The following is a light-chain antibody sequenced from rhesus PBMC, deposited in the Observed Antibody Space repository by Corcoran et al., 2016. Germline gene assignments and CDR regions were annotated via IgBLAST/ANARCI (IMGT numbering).Light chain of an antibody. Sequence: DIQMTQSPSSLSASVGDRVTITCRASQGISNWLAWYQQKPGKAPKLLNYRASKLETGVTSRFSGSGSGTDFTLTINSLQPEDIATYYYQQRANSPFTFGPGTKLDIK. V-gene: IGKV1-69*01. CDR3: QQRANSPFT. CDR2: RAS. J-gene: IGKJ3*01. CDR1: QGISNW.